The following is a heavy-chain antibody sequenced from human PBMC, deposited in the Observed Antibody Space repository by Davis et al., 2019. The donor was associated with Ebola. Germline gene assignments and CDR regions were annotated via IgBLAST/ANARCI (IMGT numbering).Heavy chain of an antibody. Sequence: ASVKVSCKASGYSFTAYDITWVRQAPGQGLEWMGWINPHNGNTNYAQNVQGRVTMTTDTSTSTAYMEVGSLRSDDTAVYYCARAQFPTTSDHWGQGTLVTVSS. CDR3: ARAQFPTTSDH. V-gene: IGHV1-18*04. D-gene: IGHD1-1*01. J-gene: IGHJ4*02. CDR2: INPHNGNT. CDR1: GYSFTAYD.